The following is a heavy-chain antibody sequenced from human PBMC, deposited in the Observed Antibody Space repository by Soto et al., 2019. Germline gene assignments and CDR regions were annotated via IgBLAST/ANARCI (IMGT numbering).Heavy chain of an antibody. Sequence: EVQPVESGGGLVQPGGSLRLSCAASGFTVSSNYMSWVRQAPGNGLEWVSVVHSGGNTYYADSVKGRFTISRDISKNTLYLQMNSLRAEDTAVYYCARAPYSSSWYTFDPWGQGTLVTVSS. D-gene: IGHD6-13*01. J-gene: IGHJ5*02. CDR2: VHSGGNT. CDR1: GFTVSSNY. CDR3: ARAPYSSSWYTFDP. V-gene: IGHV3-66*01.